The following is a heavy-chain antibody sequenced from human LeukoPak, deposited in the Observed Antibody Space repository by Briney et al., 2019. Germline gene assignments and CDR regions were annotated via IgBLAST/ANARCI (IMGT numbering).Heavy chain of an antibody. CDR1: GFTFSSYG. Sequence: TGRSLRLSCAASGFTFSSYGMHWVRQAPGKGLEWVAVIWYDGSNKYYADSVKGRFTISRDNSKNTLYLQMNSLRAEDTAVYYCARVAGAFVESAFDIWGQGTMVTVSS. J-gene: IGHJ3*02. CDR3: ARVAGAFVESAFDI. D-gene: IGHD5-24*01. CDR2: IWYDGSNK. V-gene: IGHV3-33*08.